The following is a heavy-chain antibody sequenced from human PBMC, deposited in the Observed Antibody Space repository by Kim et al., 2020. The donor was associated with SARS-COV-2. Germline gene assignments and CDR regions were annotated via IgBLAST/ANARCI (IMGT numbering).Heavy chain of an antibody. V-gene: IGHV3-23*01. CDR1: GFTFTSYA. CDR3: TKRTSGAWPFDF. J-gene: IGHJ4*02. CDR2: IGITGGNT. Sequence: GSLRLSCEASGFTFTSYAMTWVRQAPGKGLEWVASIGITGGNTYYADSVKGQFTISRANSRDTLFLHRNSLRAEDTAVYYCTKRTSGAWPFDFWGQGTLVTVSS. D-gene: IGHD2-2*01.